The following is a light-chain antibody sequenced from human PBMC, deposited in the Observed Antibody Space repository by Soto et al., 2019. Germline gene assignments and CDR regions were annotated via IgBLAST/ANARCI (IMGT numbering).Light chain of an antibody. CDR2: TNN. V-gene: IGLV1-47*01. Sequence: QSVLTQPLSVSGTPGQRVTISCSGSSSNIGSNYVYWYQHLPGTAPKLLIYTNNQRPSGVPDRFSGSKSGTSVSLAISGLRSEDEGDYYCAAWDDSLRAWVFGGGTKLTVL. CDR1: SSNIGSNY. CDR3: AAWDDSLRAWV. J-gene: IGLJ3*02.